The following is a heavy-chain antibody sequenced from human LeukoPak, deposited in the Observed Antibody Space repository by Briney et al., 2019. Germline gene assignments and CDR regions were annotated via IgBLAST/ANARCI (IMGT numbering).Heavy chain of an antibody. V-gene: IGHV1-18*01. J-gene: IGHJ4*02. CDR3: ARWVPAGYSFDY. CDR1: GYTFTSYR. D-gene: IGHD3-9*01. Sequence: ASVKVSCKASGYTFTSYRISWVRQAPGQGLEWMGWISAYNGNTNYAQKLQGRVTMTTDTSTSTACMELRSLRSDDTAVYYCARWVPAGYSFDYWGQGTLVTVSS. CDR2: ISAYNGNT.